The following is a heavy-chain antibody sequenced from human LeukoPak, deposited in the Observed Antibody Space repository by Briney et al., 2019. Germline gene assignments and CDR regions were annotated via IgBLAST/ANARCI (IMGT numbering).Heavy chain of an antibody. Sequence: PGGSLRLSCAASGFIFSNYVMHWVRQPPGKGLEWVAVISYDGSNKYYADSVKGRFPISRDNSKNTLYLQMNSLRAEDTAVYYCAKDRITGTDDYWGQGTLVTVSS. V-gene: IGHV3-30-3*01. CDR2: ISYDGSNK. J-gene: IGHJ4*02. CDR3: AKDRITGTDDY. CDR1: GFIFSNYV. D-gene: IGHD1-20*01.